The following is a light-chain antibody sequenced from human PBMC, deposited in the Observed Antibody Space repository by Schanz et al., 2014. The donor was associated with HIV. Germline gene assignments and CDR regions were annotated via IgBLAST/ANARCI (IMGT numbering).Light chain of an antibody. CDR3: QQYGSS. Sequence: EIVLTQSPGTQSLSPGERATLSCRASQSVSASYLAWYQQKPGQAPRLLIYGASSRASGIPDRFSGSGSGTDFTLTISRLEPEDFAVYYCQQYGSSFGPGTKVEIK. CDR1: QSVSASY. J-gene: IGKJ3*01. CDR2: GAS. V-gene: IGKV3-20*01.